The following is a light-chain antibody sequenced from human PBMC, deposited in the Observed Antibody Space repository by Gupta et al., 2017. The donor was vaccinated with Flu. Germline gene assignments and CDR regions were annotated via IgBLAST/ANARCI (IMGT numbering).Light chain of an antibody. J-gene: IGLJ3*02. CDR2: EVN. V-gene: IGLV2-23*02. CDR3: CSYAGGGSWV. Sequence: QSALTQPDSVSGSPGQSITISCTGTSSDVGSFNIVDWYQHHPGKAPKVMIYEVNKRPSGVSNRFSGSKSGNTASLTISGLQAEDEADYYCCSYAGGGSWVFGGGTKLTVL. CDR1: SSDVGSFNI.